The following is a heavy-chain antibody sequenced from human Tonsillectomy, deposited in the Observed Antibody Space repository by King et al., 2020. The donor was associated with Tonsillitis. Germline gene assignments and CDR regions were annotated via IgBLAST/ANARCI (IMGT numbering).Heavy chain of an antibody. J-gene: IGHJ4*02. CDR2: ISSSGNYI. D-gene: IGHD3-10*01. V-gene: IGHV3-21*04. Sequence: VQLVESGGGLVKPGGSLRLSCATSGFTFTSYSINWVRQAPGKGLEWVSSISSSGNYIYYANSVKGRFTISRDNAKNSVDLQMNSLSAEDTAVYYCVRAPTVGSYYFDFWGQGILVTVSS. CDR1: GFTFTSYS. CDR3: VRAPTVGSYYFDF.